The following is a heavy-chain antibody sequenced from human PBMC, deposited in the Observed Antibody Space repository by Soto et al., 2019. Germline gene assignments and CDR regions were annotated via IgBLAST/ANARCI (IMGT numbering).Heavy chain of an antibody. J-gene: IGHJ4*02. Sequence: SGPTLVNPTQTFTLACTFSGFSLSTSGMGVGWICPPPGKALEWLALIYWDDDKRYSPSLKRRLTLTTDTSKNQTVLTMPHMDPVATAKDFWAHYSRTSCFDYWGQGSRVNVSS. CDR2: IYWDDDK. D-gene: IGHD6-13*01. CDR1: GFSLSTSGMG. CDR3: AHYSRTSCFDY. V-gene: IGHV2-5*02.